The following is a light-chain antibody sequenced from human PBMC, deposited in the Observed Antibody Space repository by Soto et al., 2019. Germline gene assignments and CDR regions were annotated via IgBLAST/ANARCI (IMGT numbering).Light chain of an antibody. CDR1: QSVSSSY. CDR3: QQYGSSPRT. Sequence: IGLTQSPGTLSLSPGERATLSCRASQSVSSSYLAWYQQKPGQAPRLLIYGASSRATGIPDRFSGSGSGTDFTLTISRLEPEDFAVYYCQQYGSSPRTFGQGTKVEIE. CDR2: GAS. J-gene: IGKJ1*01. V-gene: IGKV3-20*01.